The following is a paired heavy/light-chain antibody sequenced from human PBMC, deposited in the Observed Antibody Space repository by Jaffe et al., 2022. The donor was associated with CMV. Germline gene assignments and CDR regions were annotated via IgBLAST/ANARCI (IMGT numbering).Light chain of an antibody. J-gene: IGKJ1*01. CDR1: QSVSSSY. CDR2: DAS. V-gene: IGKV3D-20*01. CDR3: QQYGSSPWT. Sequence: EIVLTQSPATLSLSPGERATLSCGASQSVSSSYLAWYQQKPGLAPRLLIYDASSRATGIPDRFSGSGSGTDFTLTISRLEPEDFAVYYCQQYGSSPWTFGQGTKVEIK.
Heavy chain of an antibody. V-gene: IGHV1-2*02. J-gene: IGHJ4*02. CDR2: INPNSGGT. D-gene: IGHD2-15*01. CDR3: ARERSGYCSGGSCYSGPFDY. Sequence: QVQLVQSGAEVKKPGASVKVSCKASGYTFTGYYMHWVRQAPGQGLEWMGWINPNSGGTNYAQKFQGRVTMTRDTSISTAYMELSRLRSDDTAVYYCARERSGYCSGGSCYSGPFDYWGQGTLVTVSS. CDR1: GYTFTGYY.